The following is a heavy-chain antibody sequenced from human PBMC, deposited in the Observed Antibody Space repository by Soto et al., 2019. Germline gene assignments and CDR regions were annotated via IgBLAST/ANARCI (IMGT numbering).Heavy chain of an antibody. CDR3: ARYGELRDFDY. J-gene: IGHJ4*02. CDR1: GFTFSSYC. D-gene: IGHD1-26*01. V-gene: IGHV3-74*01. CDR2: INSDGSST. Sequence: XESLRLSCAASGFTFSSYCMHWVRQAPGKGLVWVSRINSDGSSTSYADSVKGRFTISRDNAKNTLYLQMNSLRAEDTAVYYCARYGELRDFDYWGQGTLVTVSS.